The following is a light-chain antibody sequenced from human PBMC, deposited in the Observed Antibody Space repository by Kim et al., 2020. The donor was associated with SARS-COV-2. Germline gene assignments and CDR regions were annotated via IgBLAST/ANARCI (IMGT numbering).Light chain of an antibody. CDR1: KVGDRD. Sequence: PGQTRSITCFGSKVGDRDVCCYQPKPVQSPVLVIYQDSKRPSGIPERCSGSNSGNTATLTISGTQAMDEADYYCQAWDSSTAVFGGGTQLTVL. CDR2: QDS. CDR3: QAWDSSTAV. V-gene: IGLV3-1*01. J-gene: IGLJ3*02.